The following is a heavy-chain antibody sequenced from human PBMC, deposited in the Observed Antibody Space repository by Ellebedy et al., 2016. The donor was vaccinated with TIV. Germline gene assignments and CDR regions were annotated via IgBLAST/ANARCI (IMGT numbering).Heavy chain of an antibody. D-gene: IGHD4-17*01. Sequence: GESLKISCAASGFNFSSYWMTWVRQAPGKGLEWVAKIRQEGDEIYYVESVKGRFTISRDNAKNSLFLQMNRLRFEDPAVYYCARRASYGDYAVQVNPWFDPWGQGTLVTVSS. V-gene: IGHV3-7*01. CDR2: IRQEGDEI. CDR3: ARRASYGDYAVQVNPWFDP. CDR1: GFNFSSYW. J-gene: IGHJ5*02.